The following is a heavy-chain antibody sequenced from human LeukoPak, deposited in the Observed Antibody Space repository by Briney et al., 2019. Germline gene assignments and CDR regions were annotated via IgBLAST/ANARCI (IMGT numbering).Heavy chain of an antibody. CDR3: ERGGGYSSSWYGGYFDY. J-gene: IGHJ4*02. CDR1: GGSFSGYY. CDR2: INHSGST. Sequence: SETLSLTCAVYGGSFSGYYWSWIRQPPGKGLEWIGEINHSGSTNYNPSLKSRHTISVDTSKTQFSLKLSSVTAADTAVYYCERGGGYSSSWYGGYFDYWGQGTLVTVSS. D-gene: IGHD6-13*01. V-gene: IGHV4-34*01.